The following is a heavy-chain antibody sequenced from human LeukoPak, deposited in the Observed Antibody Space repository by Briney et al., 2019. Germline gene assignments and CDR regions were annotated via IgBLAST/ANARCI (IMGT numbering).Heavy chain of an antibody. CDR2: ITFDGNNK. CDR3: ARASGSYSNCDY. V-gene: IGHV3-30*19. Sequence: GGSLRLSCAASGFTFSGFGMHWVRQAPGKGLEWVGVITFDGNNKYFADSVRGRFTISRDNSKKTLYLQMNSLTIADTAVYYCARASGSYSNCDYWGQGTLVTVSS. CDR1: GFTFSGFG. J-gene: IGHJ4*02. D-gene: IGHD1-26*01.